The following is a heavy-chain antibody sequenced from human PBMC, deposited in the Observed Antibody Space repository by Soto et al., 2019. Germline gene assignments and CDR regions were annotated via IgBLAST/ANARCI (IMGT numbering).Heavy chain of an antibody. Sequence: QVQLVESGGGVVQPGRSLRLSCAASGFTFSSYGMHWVRQAPGKGLEWVAVIWYDGSNKYYADSVKGRFTISRDNSKNTLYLQMNSLRAEDTAVYYCERDRDIVATTHAFDIWGQGTMVTVSS. CDR1: GFTFSSYG. CDR3: ERDRDIVATTHAFDI. V-gene: IGHV3-33*01. J-gene: IGHJ3*02. CDR2: IWYDGSNK. D-gene: IGHD5-12*01.